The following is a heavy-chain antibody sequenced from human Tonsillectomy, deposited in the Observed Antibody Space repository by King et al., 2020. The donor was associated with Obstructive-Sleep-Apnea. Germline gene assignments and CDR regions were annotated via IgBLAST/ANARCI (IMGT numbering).Heavy chain of an antibody. D-gene: IGHD4-17*01. J-gene: IGHJ4*02. V-gene: IGHV3-74*02. CDR1: GFTVSSYW. Sequence: VQLVEAGGALVQPGGSLRLSCSASGFTVSSYWIHWVRQAPGKGRVGCQRINPVGSVAIYADSVQGLFTISRDNAKNTLYLQMNDLRPGDTARYYCARPTVTLEYWGQGSQVTVSS. CDR3: ARPTVTLEY. CDR2: INPVGSVA.